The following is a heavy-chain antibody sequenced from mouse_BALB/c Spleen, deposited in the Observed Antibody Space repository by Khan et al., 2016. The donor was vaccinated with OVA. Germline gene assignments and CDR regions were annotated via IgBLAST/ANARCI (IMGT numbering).Heavy chain of an antibody. CDR1: GYTFTDYA. J-gene: IGHJ3*01. V-gene: IGHV1S137*01. CDR2: ISTYYGDA. Sequence: QVQLQESGAELVRPGVSVKISCTGSGYTFTDYAMHWVKQSHAKSLEWIGVISTYYGDADYNQTFKGKATMTVDKSSSTAYLELARVTSEDSAIYYCARGGGNSRFAYWGQGTLVTVSA. D-gene: IGHD2-1*01. CDR3: ARGGGNSRFAY.